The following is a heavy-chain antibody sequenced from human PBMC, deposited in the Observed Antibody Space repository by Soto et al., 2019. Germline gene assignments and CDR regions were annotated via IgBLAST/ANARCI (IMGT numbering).Heavy chain of an antibody. CDR3: AGVTWPRGMDV. V-gene: IGHV6-1*01. CDR2: TYYRSRWSF. D-gene: IGHD3-10*01. CDR1: GDSVSSNSGA. J-gene: IGHJ6*04. Sequence: SQTLSLTCAISGDSVSSNSGAWNWIRQSPSRGLEWLGRTYYRSRWSFDYALSVKSRVTIDPDTSKNQFSLHLDPLTPEDTAVYYCAGVTWPRGMDVWGEGTPDTVSS.